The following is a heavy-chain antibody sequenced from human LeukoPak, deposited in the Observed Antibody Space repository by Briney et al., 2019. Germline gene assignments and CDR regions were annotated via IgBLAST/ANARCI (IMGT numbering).Heavy chain of an antibody. CDR2: IYSGGST. CDR3: AREYGSGSYYNFDY. Sequence: GGSLRLSCAASEFSVGSNYMTWVRQAPGKGLEWVSLIYSGGSTYYADSVKGRFTISRDNSKNTLYLQMNSLRAEDTAVYYCAREYGSGSYYNFDYWGQGTLVTVSS. D-gene: IGHD3-10*01. V-gene: IGHV3-66*01. CDR1: EFSVGSNY. J-gene: IGHJ4*02.